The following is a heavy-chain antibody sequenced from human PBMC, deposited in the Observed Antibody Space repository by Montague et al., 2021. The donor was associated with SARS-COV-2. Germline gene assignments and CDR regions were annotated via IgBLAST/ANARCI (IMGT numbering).Heavy chain of an antibody. CDR3: ARFITTYYYDSIAVPAILDAFDI. CDR1: GGSISSSSYY. V-gene: IGHV4-39*07. J-gene: IGHJ3*02. D-gene: IGHD3-22*01. Sequence: SETLSLTCTVSGGSISSSSYYWGWIRQPPGKGLEWIGSIYYSGSTYYNPSLKSRVTISVDTSRNQFSLKLSSVTAADTAVYYCARFITTYYYDSIAVPAILDAFDIWGQGTRVTVSS. CDR2: IYYSGST.